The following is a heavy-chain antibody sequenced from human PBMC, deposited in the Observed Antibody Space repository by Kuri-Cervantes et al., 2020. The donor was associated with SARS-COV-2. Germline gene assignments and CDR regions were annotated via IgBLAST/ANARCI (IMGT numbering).Heavy chain of an antibody. D-gene: IGHD4-17*01. CDR3: AKPPEGDYYYYYGIDV. V-gene: IGHV3-7*03. Sequence: GGSLRLSCAASGFTFSSYWMSWVRQAPGKGLEWVANIKQDGSEKYYVDSVKGRFTISRDNAKNSLYLQMNSLRAEDTAVYYCAKPPEGDYYYYYGIDVWGQGTTVTVSS. CDR2: IKQDGSEK. J-gene: IGHJ6*02. CDR1: GFTFSSYW.